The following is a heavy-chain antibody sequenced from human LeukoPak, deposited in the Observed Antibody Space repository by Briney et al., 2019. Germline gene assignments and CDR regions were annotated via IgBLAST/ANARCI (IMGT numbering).Heavy chain of an antibody. CDR3: ARVVSGYDSPSFDY. J-gene: IGHJ4*02. CDR2: RKQGGSKK. CDR1: GFTFNSYW. Sequence: GVSLTLSCAAYGFTFNSYWMSWHRQAPGKGLEWVANRKQGGSKKYYVDSVKGRFTISRDNAKNSLYQQMNSLRAEDTAVYYCARVVSGYDSPSFDYWGQGTLVTVSS. V-gene: IGHV3-7*03. D-gene: IGHD5-12*01.